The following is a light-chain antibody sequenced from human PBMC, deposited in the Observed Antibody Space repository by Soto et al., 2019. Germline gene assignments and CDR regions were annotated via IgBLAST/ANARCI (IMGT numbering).Light chain of an antibody. CDR3: QHYDTSAYT. CDR1: QSVDSNY. Sequence: EIVLTQSPGSLSLSPGERATLSCRASQSVDSNYLTWYHQKPGQPPRLLIYAASSRATGIPDRFGGSGSGTDFTLTINMLEPVDFAVYDWQHYDTSAYTVGQGTKLEI. V-gene: IGKV3-20*01. CDR2: AAS. J-gene: IGKJ2*01.